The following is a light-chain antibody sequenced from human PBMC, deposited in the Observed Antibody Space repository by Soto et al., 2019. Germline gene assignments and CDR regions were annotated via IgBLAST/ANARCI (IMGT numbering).Light chain of an antibody. J-gene: IGLJ2*01. Sequence: QSALTQPASVSGSPGQSITISCTGTSSDVGGYNYVSWYQQYPGRVPKLLIYKVSNRPSGISNRFSGSKSGNTASLTISGLQAEDEADYFCSLYTTSSTRVVFGGGTQLTVL. CDR3: SLYTTSSTRVV. CDR1: SSDVGGYNY. V-gene: IGLV2-14*01. CDR2: KVS.